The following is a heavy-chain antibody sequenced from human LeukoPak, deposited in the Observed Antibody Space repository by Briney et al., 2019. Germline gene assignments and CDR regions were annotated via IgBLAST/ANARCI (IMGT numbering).Heavy chain of an antibody. CDR1: GGSISSYY. CDR3: ARALYGGDAFDI. V-gene: IGHV4-59*01. Sequence: SETLSLTCTVSGGSISSYYWSWIRQPPGKGLEWIGYIYYSGSTNYNPSLKSRVTISVDTSKNQFSLKLSSVTAADTAVYYCARALYGGDAFDIWGQGTMVTVSS. CDR2: IYYSGST. J-gene: IGHJ3*02. D-gene: IGHD4-23*01.